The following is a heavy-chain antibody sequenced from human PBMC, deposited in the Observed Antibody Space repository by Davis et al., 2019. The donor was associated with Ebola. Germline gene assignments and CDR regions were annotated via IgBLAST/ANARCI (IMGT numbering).Heavy chain of an antibody. J-gene: IGHJ2*01. CDR2: IYHSGTT. V-gene: IGHV4-4*02. CDR1: GGSMSSSYW. CDR3: ARDYYESSGYFWYFDL. D-gene: IGHD3-22*01. Sequence: MPSETLSLTCAVSGGSMSSSYWWSWVRQSPGKGLEWIGEIYHSGTTNYNPSLKSRVTMSVDKAKNQFSLNLSSVTAADTAVYYCARDYYESSGYFWYFDLWGRGTLVTVSS.